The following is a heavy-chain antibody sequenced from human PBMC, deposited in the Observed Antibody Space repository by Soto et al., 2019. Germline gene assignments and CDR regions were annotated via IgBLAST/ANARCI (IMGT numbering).Heavy chain of an antibody. J-gene: IGHJ6*02. CDR1: GYTFSSYG. CDR3: AREGYYSGSGTYSPPRYYGMDV. Sequence: QVQLVQSGAEVKRAGASVKVSCKASGYTFSSYGLSWVRQAPGQGLEWMGWISDYNGNTHYAQKFQGRVIMTTDTPARTAYMEFRSLRSDDTGVYFCAREGYYSGSGTYSPPRYYGMDVWGQGTTVTVSS. CDR2: ISDYNGNT. D-gene: IGHD3-10*01. V-gene: IGHV1-18*01.